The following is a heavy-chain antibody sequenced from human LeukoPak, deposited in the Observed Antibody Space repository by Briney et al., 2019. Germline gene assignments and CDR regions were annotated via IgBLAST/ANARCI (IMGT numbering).Heavy chain of an antibody. Sequence: PSETLSLTCTVSGYSISNGYYWGWIRQPPGTGLEWIGSIYPSGSTFYNPSLKSRVTISVDTSKNQFSLRLSSVTAADTAVYYCARSYASSWYWNWFDPWGQGTLVTVFS. V-gene: IGHV4-38-2*02. CDR1: GYSISNGYY. CDR2: IYPSGST. J-gene: IGHJ5*02. CDR3: ARSYASSWYWNWFDP. D-gene: IGHD6-13*01.